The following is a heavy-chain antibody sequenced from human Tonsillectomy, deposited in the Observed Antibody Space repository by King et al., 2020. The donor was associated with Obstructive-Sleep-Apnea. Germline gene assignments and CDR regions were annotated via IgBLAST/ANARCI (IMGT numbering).Heavy chain of an antibody. V-gene: IGHV3-33*01. CDR3: ARDVLDSSGWEHRTC. CDR1: GFTFNTYG. Sequence: VQLVESGGGVVQPGRSLRLSCAASGFTFNTYGMHWVRQAPGKGLEWVAFISFDSAKKTYADSVKGRFSVSRDNSKNTMFLQMDSLRAEDTAMYYCARDVLDSSGWEHRTCWGQGTLVTVSS. D-gene: IGHD3-22*01. CDR2: ISFDSAKK. J-gene: IGHJ4*02.